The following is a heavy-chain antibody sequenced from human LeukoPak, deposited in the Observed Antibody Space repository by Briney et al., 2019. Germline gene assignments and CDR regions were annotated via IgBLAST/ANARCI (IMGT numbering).Heavy chain of an antibody. Sequence: PGGSLRLSCAASGFTFSSYGMSWVRQAPGKGLEWVSAISGSGGSTYYADSVKGRFTISRDNSKNTLYLQMNSLRAEDTAVYYCAKDMKRGGSYYNSDYWGQGTLVTVSS. V-gene: IGHV3-23*01. CDR3: AKDMKRGGSYYNSDY. J-gene: IGHJ4*02. CDR2: ISGSGGST. D-gene: IGHD1-26*01. CDR1: GFTFSSYG.